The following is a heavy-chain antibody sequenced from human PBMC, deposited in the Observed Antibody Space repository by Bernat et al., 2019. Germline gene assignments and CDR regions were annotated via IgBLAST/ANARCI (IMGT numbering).Heavy chain of an antibody. CDR2: IRDTGRAM. J-gene: IGHJ3*01. CDR1: GFTFSTYP. CDR3: VRDDKFAFDV. Sequence: EVRLVESGGGLVQPGGSLRLSCAASGFTFSTYPMNWVRQAPGKGREWVSNIRDTGRAMYYADSVKGRFTISRDNANTSLFLQMNSLRAEDTAVYYCVRDDKFAFDVWGQGTVVTVSS. V-gene: IGHV3-48*01.